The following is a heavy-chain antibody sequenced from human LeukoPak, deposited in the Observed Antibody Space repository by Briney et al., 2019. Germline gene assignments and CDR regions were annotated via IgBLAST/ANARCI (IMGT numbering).Heavy chain of an antibody. J-gene: IGHJ3*02. CDR1: GGSFSGYY. D-gene: IGHD3-9*01. Sequence: SETLSLTCAVYGGSFSGYYWSWIRQPPGKGLEWIGEINHSGSTNYNPSLKSRVTISVGTSKNQFSLKLSSVTAADTAVYYCARGRGYYDILTGPDAFDIWGQGTMVTVSS. V-gene: IGHV4-34*01. CDR2: INHSGST. CDR3: ARGRGYYDILTGPDAFDI.